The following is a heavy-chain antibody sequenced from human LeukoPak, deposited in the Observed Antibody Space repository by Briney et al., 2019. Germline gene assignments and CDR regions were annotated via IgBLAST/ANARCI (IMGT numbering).Heavy chain of an antibody. CDR2: ISWDSGSI. J-gene: IGHJ4*02. Sequence: GGSLRLSCAASGFTFDDYAMHWVRQAPGKGLEWVSGISWDSGSIGYADSVKGRFTISRDNAKNSLSLQMNSLRAEDTAVYYCARVDKSIAARLTPSSLLSYYFDYWGQGTLVTVSS. D-gene: IGHD6-6*01. CDR1: GFTFDDYA. V-gene: IGHV3-9*01. CDR3: ARVDKSIAARLTPSSLLSYYFDY.